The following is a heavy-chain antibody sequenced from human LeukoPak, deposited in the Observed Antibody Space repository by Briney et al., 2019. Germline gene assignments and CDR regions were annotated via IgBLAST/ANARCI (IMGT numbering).Heavy chain of an antibody. Sequence: PGGSLGLSCVDSGFTFTNAWMSWVRQAPGKGLEWIGRIKSKTDGETTNYAEPVRGRFTISRDDSKSAVYLQMNSLKIEDTAVYYCTPDPGTYYPGWQRLIPIAYWGQGTLVSVSS. V-gene: IGHV3-15*01. CDR1: GFTFTNAW. CDR2: IKSKTDGETT. CDR3: TPDPGTYYPGWQRLIPIAY. D-gene: IGHD3-10*01. J-gene: IGHJ1*01.